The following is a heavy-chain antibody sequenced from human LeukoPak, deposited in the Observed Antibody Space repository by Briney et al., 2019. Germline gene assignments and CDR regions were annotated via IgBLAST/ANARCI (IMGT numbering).Heavy chain of an antibody. CDR3: AGGWYYCDY. CDR2: ISHDGSEK. J-gene: IGHJ4*02. Sequence: PGGSLRLSCAASGFTFTNYGMHWARQAPDKGLEWVAFISHDGSEKYYADSVKGRFTISRDNSKNTLYLQMNSLRAEDTAVYYCAGGWYYCDYCGEETLVTVSS. CDR1: GFTFTNYG. V-gene: IGHV3-30*03. D-gene: IGHD6-19*01.